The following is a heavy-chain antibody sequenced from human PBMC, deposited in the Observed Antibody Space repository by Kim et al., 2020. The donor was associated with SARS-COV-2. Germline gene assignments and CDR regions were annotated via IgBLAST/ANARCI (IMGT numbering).Heavy chain of an antibody. J-gene: IGHJ5*02. CDR2: IRDSGTSI. CDR1: GFTFSDYG. Sequence: GGSLRLSCAASGFTFSDYGMNWVRQAPGKGLEWISYIRDSGTSIYYADSIRGRFTISRDNAKNALYLQMNSLRDEDTAVYYCARELFTESSTNWFDPWGQGTLVTVSS. V-gene: IGHV3-48*02. CDR3: ARELFTESSTNWFDP. D-gene: IGHD2-21*01.